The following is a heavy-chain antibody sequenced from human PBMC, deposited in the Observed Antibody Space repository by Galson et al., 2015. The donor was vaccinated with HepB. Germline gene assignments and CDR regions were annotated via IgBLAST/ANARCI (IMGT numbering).Heavy chain of an antibody. CDR1: GYTLTELS. V-gene: IGHV1-24*01. J-gene: IGHJ4*02. D-gene: IGHD4-17*01. Sequence: SVKVSCKVSGYTLTELSMHWVRQAPGKGLEWMGGFDPEDGGTIYAQKFQGRVTMTEDTSTDTAYMELSSLRSEDTAVYYCATDPYYGDYRLDYWGQGTLVTVSS. CDR3: ATDPYYGDYRLDY. CDR2: FDPEDGGT.